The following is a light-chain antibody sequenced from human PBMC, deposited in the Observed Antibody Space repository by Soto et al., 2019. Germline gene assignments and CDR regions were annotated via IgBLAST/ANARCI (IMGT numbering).Light chain of an antibody. CDR1: SSDVGGYTY. Sequence: QSVLTQPASVSGSPGQSSTISCTGTSSDVGGYTYVSWYQQHPGKAPKLIIYDVTNRPSGVSNRFSGSKSGNTASLTISGLQAEDEADYYCSSYISSSTFVVFGGGTKLTVL. CDR3: SSYISSSTFVV. V-gene: IGLV2-14*01. CDR2: DVT. J-gene: IGLJ2*01.